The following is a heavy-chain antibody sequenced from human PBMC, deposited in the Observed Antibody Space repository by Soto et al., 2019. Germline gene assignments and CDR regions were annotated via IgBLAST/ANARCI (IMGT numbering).Heavy chain of an antibody. CDR1: GFTFSSYG. J-gene: IGHJ6*02. V-gene: IGHV3-33*01. Sequence: QVQLVESGGGVVQPGRSLRLSCAASGFTFSSYGMHWVRQAPGKGLEWVAVIWYDGSNKYYADSVKGRFTISRDNSKNXRXLXXNRLSAADTAVYYCARDRVWFGELSGHDYYYGMDVWGQGTTVTVSS. D-gene: IGHD3-10*01. CDR3: ARDRVWFGELSGHDYYYGMDV. CDR2: IWYDGSNK.